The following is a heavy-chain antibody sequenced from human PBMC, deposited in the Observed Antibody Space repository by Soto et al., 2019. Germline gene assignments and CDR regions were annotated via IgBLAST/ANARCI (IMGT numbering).Heavy chain of an antibody. Sequence: QVQLVESGGGVVQPGRSLRLACAASGFTFNNYGMHWVRQAPGKGLEWVAVIWNDGNGYYYANSVKGRFTISRDNSKNTVYLQMSSPRAEDTAVYYCARRQISPPTRGAASARGGMDVWGQGTTVTVSS. D-gene: IGHD6-13*01. CDR2: IWNDGNGY. CDR1: GFTFNNYG. CDR3: ARRQISPPTRGAASARGGMDV. J-gene: IGHJ6*02. V-gene: IGHV3-33*01.